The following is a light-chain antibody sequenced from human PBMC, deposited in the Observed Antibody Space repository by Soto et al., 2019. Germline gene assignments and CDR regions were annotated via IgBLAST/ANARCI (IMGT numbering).Light chain of an antibody. CDR3: SSYTSSSTHYV. CDR2: EVS. CDR1: SSDVGGYNY. J-gene: IGLJ1*01. V-gene: IGLV2-14*01. Sequence: QSALTQHASVSGSPGQSITISCTGTSSDVGGYNYVSWYQQHPGKAPKLMIYEVSNRPSGVSNRFSGSKSGNTASLTISGLQAEDEADYYCSSYTSSSTHYVFGTGTKVTVL.